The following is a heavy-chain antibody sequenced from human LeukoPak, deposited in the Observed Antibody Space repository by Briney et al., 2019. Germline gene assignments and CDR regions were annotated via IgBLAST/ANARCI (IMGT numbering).Heavy chain of an antibody. CDR2: INHSGST. D-gene: IGHD6-6*01. Sequence: SETLSLTCAVYGGSFSGYYWSWIRQPPGKGLEWIGEINHSGSTNYNPSLKSRVTISVDTSKNQFSLKLSSVTAADTAVYYCARAHTRASIGAPDCWGRGSLVTVSS. CDR3: ARAHTRASIGAPDC. CDR1: GGSFSGYY. J-gene: IGHJ4*02. V-gene: IGHV4-34*01.